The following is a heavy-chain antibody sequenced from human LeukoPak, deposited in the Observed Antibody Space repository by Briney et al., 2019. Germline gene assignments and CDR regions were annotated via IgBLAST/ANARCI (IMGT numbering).Heavy chain of an antibody. J-gene: IGHJ3*02. CDR2: IIPILGIA. CDR3: ARGGVRYDFWSGPPQKHDAFDI. CDR1: GGTFSSYT. D-gene: IGHD3-3*01. V-gene: IGHV1-69*02. Sequence: SVKVSCKASGGTFSSYTISWVRQAPGQGLEWMGRIIPILGIANYAQKFQGRVTITADKSTSTAYMELSSLRSEDTAVYYCARGGVRYDFWSGPPQKHDAFDIWGQGTMVTVSS.